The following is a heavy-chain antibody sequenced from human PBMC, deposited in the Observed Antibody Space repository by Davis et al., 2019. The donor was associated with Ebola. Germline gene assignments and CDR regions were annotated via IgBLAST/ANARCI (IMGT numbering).Heavy chain of an antibody. CDR2: ISAYNGNT. CDR3: ARDSRDCTGGVCSSRFDY. Sequence: AASVKVSCKASGYTFTSYGISWVRQAPGQGLEWMGWISAYNGNTNYAQKLQGRVTMTTDTSTSTAYMELRSLRSDDTAVYYCARDSRDCTGGVCSSRFDYWGQGTLVTVSS. CDR1: GYTFTSYG. J-gene: IGHJ4*02. V-gene: IGHV1-18*01. D-gene: IGHD2-8*02.